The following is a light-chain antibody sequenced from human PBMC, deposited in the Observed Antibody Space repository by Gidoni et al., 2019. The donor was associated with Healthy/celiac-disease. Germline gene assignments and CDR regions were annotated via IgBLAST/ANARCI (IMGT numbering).Light chain of an antibody. CDR1: QSISSY. CDR3: QQSYSTPPVT. Sequence: DIQMTQSPSSLSASVGDRVTITCRASQSISSYLNWYQQKPGKAPKLLIYAASSLQSRVPSRFSGSGSGTDFTLTISSLQPEDFATYYCQQSYSTPPVTFGQGTKVEIK. CDR2: AAS. J-gene: IGKJ1*01. V-gene: IGKV1-39*01.